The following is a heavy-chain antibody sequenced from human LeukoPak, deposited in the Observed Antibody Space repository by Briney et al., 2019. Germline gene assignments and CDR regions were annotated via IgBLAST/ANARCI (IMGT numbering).Heavy chain of an antibody. Sequence: GGSLRLSCAASGFTFSSYAMSWVRQAPGKGLEWVSAISGSGGSTYYADSVKGRFTISRDNSKNTLYLQMNSLRAEDTAVYYCARVVVAATGGRTDDYWGQGTLVTVSS. CDR3: ARVVVAATGGRTDDY. D-gene: IGHD2-15*01. CDR1: GFTFSSYA. J-gene: IGHJ4*02. V-gene: IGHV3-23*01. CDR2: ISGSGGST.